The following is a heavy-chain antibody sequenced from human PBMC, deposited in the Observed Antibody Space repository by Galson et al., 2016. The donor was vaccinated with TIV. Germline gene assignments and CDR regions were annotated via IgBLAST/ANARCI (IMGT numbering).Heavy chain of an antibody. CDR2: ISAYMGDT. V-gene: IGHV1-18*01. J-gene: IGHJ4*02. D-gene: IGHD3-10*01. CDR3: ARVSDYYGSGSYYNVLGY. Sequence: CKASGYTFTKYGYSWVRQAPGQGLEWLGWISAYMGDTNSAQKFQGRVTITAGESTSTAYMELSSLRSEDTAVYYCARVSDYYGSGSYYNVLGYWGQGTLVTVSS. CDR1: GYTFTKYG.